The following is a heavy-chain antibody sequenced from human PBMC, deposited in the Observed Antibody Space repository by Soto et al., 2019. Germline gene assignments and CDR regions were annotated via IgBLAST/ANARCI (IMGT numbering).Heavy chain of an antibody. D-gene: IGHD3-10*01. CDR3: ARDYMVRGVEPAFDI. V-gene: IGHV7-4-1*01. J-gene: IGHJ3*02. Sequence: ASVKVSCKASGYTFTSYAMNWVRQAPGQGLEWMGWINTNTGNPTYAQGFTGRFVFSLDTSVSTAYLQICSLKAEDTAVYYCARDYMVRGVEPAFDIWGQGTMVTVSS. CDR1: GYTFTSYA. CDR2: INTNTGNP.